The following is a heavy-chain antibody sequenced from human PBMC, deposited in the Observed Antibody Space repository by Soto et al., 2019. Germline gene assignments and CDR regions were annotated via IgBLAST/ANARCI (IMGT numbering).Heavy chain of an antibody. V-gene: IGHV3-30-3*01. J-gene: IGHJ6*02. CDR2: ISYDGSNK. CDR1: GFTFSSYA. CDR3: ARVARGSSGYYRCYYYGMDV. D-gene: IGHD3-22*01. Sequence: QVQLVESGGGVVQPGRSLRLSCAASGFTFSSYAMHWVRQAPGKGLEWVAVISYDGSNKYYADSVKGRFTISRDNSKNTPYLQMNSLSAEDTAVYYCARVARGSSGYYRCYYYGMDVWGQGTPVTVSS.